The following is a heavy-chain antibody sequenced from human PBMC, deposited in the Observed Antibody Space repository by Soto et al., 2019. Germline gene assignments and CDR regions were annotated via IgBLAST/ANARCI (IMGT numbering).Heavy chain of an antibody. D-gene: IGHD3-22*01. CDR1: GFTFSSYA. V-gene: IGHV3-30-3*01. Sequence: HPGGSLRLSCAASGFTFSSYAMHWVRQAPGKGLEWVAVISYDGSNKYYADSVKGRFTISRDNSKNTLYLQMNSLRAEDTAVYYCARDPGLYYYDSSGSPSYYFDYWGQGTLVTVSS. J-gene: IGHJ4*02. CDR3: ARDPGLYYYDSSGSPSYYFDY. CDR2: ISYDGSNK.